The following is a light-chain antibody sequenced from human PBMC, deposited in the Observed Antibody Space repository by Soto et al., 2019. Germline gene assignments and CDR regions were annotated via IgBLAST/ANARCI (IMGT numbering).Light chain of an antibody. CDR1: QSISSW. Sequence: DIPMTQSPSTLSASVGDRVTITCRASQSISSWLAWYQQEPGKAPKLLIYDASSVESGVPSRFSGSGSGTEFTLTISSLQPDDFATYYCQQYNSYWTFGQGTKVDIK. V-gene: IGKV1-5*01. CDR3: QQYNSYWT. J-gene: IGKJ1*01. CDR2: DAS.